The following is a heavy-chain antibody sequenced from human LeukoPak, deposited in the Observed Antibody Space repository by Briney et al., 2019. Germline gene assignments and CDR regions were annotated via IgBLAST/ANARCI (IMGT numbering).Heavy chain of an antibody. Sequence: GESLKSSCKGSGYSFTTYWIGWVRQMPGKGLEWMGIIYPGDSDTTYSPSFQGQVTISADKSINTAYVQWSSLEASDTAMYYCARQGGYDSTAYKDYWGQGTLVAVSS. CDR3: ARQGGYDSTAYKDY. D-gene: IGHD3-22*01. CDR1: GYSFTTYW. CDR2: IYPGDSDT. J-gene: IGHJ4*02. V-gene: IGHV5-51*01.